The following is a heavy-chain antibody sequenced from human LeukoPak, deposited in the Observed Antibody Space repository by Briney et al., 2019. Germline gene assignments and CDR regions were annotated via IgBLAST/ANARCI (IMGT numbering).Heavy chain of an antibody. CDR2: INPNSGGT. CDR1: GYTFTGYY. Sequence: ASVKVSCKASGYTFTGYYMHWVRQAPGQGLEWMGWINPNSGGTNYAQKFQGRVTMTRDTSISTAYMELSRLRSDDTAVYYCARGGRTYYDFWSGHYYFDYWGQGTLVTVSS. D-gene: IGHD3-3*01. J-gene: IGHJ4*02. CDR3: ARGGRTYYDFWSGHYYFDY. V-gene: IGHV1-2*02.